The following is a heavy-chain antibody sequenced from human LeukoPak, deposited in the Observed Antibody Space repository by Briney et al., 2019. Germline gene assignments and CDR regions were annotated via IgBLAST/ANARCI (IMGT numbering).Heavy chain of an antibody. CDR3: ARDYYEELDY. Sequence: SETLSLTCTVSGGSISSSYYYWGWIRQPPGKGLEWIGSIYYSGSTYYNPSLKSRVTISVDTSKNQFSLKLSSVTAADTAVYYCARDYYEELDYWGQGTLVTVSS. J-gene: IGHJ4*02. CDR2: IYYSGST. V-gene: IGHV4-39*07. CDR1: GGSISSSYYY. D-gene: IGHD3-22*01.